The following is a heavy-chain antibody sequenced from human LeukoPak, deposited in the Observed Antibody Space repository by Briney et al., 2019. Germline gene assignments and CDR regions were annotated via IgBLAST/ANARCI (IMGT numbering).Heavy chain of an antibody. CDR1: GFTFSSYA. Sequence: GGSLRLSCAASGFTFSSYAMHWVRQAPGKGLEYVSAISSNGGSTYYANSVKGRLTISRDNSKNTLYLQMGSLRAEDMAVYYCARDGSSGSYTYWGQGTLVTVSS. CDR3: ARDGSSGSYTY. J-gene: IGHJ4*02. CDR2: ISSNGGST. V-gene: IGHV3-64*01. D-gene: IGHD1-26*01.